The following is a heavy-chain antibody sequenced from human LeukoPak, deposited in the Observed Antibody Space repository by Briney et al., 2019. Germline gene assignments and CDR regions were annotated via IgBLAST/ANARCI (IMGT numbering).Heavy chain of an antibody. CDR3: ARATSSIAARNFDY. CDR1: GGSFSGYY. J-gene: IGHJ4*02. Sequence: PSETLSLTCAVYGGSFSGYYWSWTRQPPGKGLEWIGEINHSGSTNYNPSLKSRVTISVDTSKNQFSLKLSSVTAADTAVYYCARATSSIAARNFDYWGQGTLVTVSS. CDR2: INHSGST. V-gene: IGHV4-34*01. D-gene: IGHD6-6*01.